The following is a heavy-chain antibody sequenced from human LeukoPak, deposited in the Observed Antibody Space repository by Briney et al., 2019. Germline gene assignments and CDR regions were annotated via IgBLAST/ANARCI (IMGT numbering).Heavy chain of an antibody. CDR2: VKNDGST. D-gene: IGHD6-13*01. V-gene: IGHV3-74*01. CDR3: HPLGYTSN. J-gene: IGHJ4*02. Sequence: GGSLRLSCVVSGFTSGLTFSSRWMHWVRQAPGKGLVWVSLVKNDGSTNYADSVKGRFTVSRDNAENTLYLQMNNLRVEDTALYFCHPLGYTSNWGQGTLVTVSS. CDR1: GFTSGLTFSSRW.